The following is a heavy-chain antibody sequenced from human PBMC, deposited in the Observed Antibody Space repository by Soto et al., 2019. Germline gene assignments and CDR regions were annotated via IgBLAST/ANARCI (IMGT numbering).Heavy chain of an antibody. CDR2: IYYSGST. Sequence: PSETLSLTCTVSGGSISSSSYYWGWIRQPPGKGLEWIGSIYYSGSTYYNPSLKSRVTISVDTSKNQFSLKLSSVTAADTAVYYCARSSYYYDGGGNDYWGQGTTVTVSS. V-gene: IGHV4-39*01. CDR1: GGSISSSSYY. J-gene: IGHJ4*02. D-gene: IGHD3-22*01. CDR3: ARSSYYYDGGGNDY.